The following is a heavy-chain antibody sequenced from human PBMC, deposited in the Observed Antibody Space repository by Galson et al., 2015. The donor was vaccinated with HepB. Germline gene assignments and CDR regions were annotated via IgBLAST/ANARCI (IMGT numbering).Heavy chain of an antibody. Sequence: SLRLSCAASGFTFSTYWMSWVRQAPGKGLEWVANIKPDGGEKYYVDSVKGRFSISRDNANMSVYLQMNSLRAEDTAVYYCTRGGGYSSSPNWGQGTLVTVSS. CDR3: TRGGGYSSSPN. CDR2: IKPDGGEK. CDR1: GFTFSTYW. J-gene: IGHJ4*02. D-gene: IGHD6-6*01. V-gene: IGHV3-7*03.